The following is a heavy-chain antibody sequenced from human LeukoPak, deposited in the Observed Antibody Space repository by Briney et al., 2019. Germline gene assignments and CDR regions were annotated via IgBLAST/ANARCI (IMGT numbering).Heavy chain of an antibody. CDR2: IYYSGST. V-gene: IGHV4-59*01. Sequence: SGTLSLTCTVSGGSISSYYWSWIRQPPGKGLEWIGYIYYSGSTNYNPSLKSRVTISVDTSKNQFSLKLSSVTAADTAVYYCARDLAVAGTNPSTRPDYYYYYGMDVWGQGTTVTVSS. J-gene: IGHJ6*02. CDR1: GGSISSYY. CDR3: ARDLAVAGTNPSTRPDYYYYYGMDV. D-gene: IGHD6-19*01.